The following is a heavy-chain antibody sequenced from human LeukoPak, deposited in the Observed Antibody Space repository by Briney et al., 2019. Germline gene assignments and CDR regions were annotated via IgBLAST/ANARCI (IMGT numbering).Heavy chain of an antibody. V-gene: IGHV4-34*01. Sequence: SETLSLTCAVYGGSFSGYYWSWIRQPPGKGLEWIGEINHSGSTNYNPSLKSRVTISVDTSKNQFSLKLSSVTAADTAVYYCASGGNYGSGSYLFDYWGQGTLVTVSS. CDR3: ASGGNYGSGSYLFDY. D-gene: IGHD3-10*01. J-gene: IGHJ4*02. CDR2: INHSGST. CDR1: GGSFSGYY.